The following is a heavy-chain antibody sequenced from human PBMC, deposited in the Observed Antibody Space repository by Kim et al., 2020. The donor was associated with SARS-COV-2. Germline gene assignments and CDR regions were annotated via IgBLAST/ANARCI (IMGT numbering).Heavy chain of an antibody. CDR2: IIPIFGTA. D-gene: IGHD6-19*01. CDR1: GGTFSSYA. Sequence: SVKVSCKASGGTFSSYAISWVRQAPGQGLEWMGGIIPIFGTANYTQKFQGRVTITADESTSTAYMELSSLRSDDTAVYYCARAVEDYYYYGMDVWGQGTTVTVSS. V-gene: IGHV1-69*13. CDR3: ARAVEDYYYYGMDV. J-gene: IGHJ6*02.